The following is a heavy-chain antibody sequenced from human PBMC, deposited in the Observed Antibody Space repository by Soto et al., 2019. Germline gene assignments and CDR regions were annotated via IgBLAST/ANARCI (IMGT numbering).Heavy chain of an antibody. V-gene: IGHV3-33*08. CDR1: GFTFSSYG. CDR2: LCYDGSNK. J-gene: IGHJ6*02. CDR3: AREKHPLIAYGMDV. Sequence: AGSLTLSCAVSGFTFSSYGMRCGRQPPGKGLGWVADLCYDGSNKYYADSVKGRFTISRENSENTLYLQMNSLRAEDTAVYYCAREKHPLIAYGMDVWGQGTMVTVSS. D-gene: IGHD3-22*01.